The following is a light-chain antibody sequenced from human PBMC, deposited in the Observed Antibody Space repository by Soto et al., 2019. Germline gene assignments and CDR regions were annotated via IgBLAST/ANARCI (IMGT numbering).Light chain of an antibody. CDR2: DVS. Sequence: QSALTHPSSLSSSPGLSINISCTGKNSDVGGYNYVSWLQQHPGKVPKLIIYDVSSRPSGVSNRFSGSKSGNTASLTISGLQAEDEADYYCTSYTSSNTHVFGGGTKVTVL. CDR1: NSDVGGYNY. J-gene: IGLJ1*01. CDR3: TSYTSSNTHV. V-gene: IGLV2-14*01.